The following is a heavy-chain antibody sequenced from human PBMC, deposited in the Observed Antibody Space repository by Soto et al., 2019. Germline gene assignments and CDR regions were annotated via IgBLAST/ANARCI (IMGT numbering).Heavy chain of an antibody. CDR2: ISIDGTRT. V-gene: IGHV3-30*01. J-gene: IGHJ5*02. D-gene: IGHD6-13*01. CDR1: GFSLYSYV. Sequence: QAQLVESGGGVVQPGGSLRLSCDASGFSLYSYVIHWVRQTPGKGLQWVAVISIDGTRTYYADSVKGRFTVSRDNSKNTQYLQMYGLKIEDTAIYYCVRDLGSCGLDPWGQGTLVTVSS. CDR3: VRDLGSCGLDP.